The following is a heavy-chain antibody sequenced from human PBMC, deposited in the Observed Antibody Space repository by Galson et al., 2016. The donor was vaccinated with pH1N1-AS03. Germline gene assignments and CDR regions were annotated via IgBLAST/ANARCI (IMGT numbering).Heavy chain of an antibody. J-gene: IGHJ6*02. D-gene: IGHD3-10*01. CDR1: GYTFTEYY. CDR2: INPNSGGT. CDR3: ARGDYFGSGTYKPYYAMDV. V-gene: IGHV1-2*02. Sequence: SVKVSCKASGYTFTEYYMYWVRQAPGRGLEWMGWINPNSGGTKSAQRLQGRVTMTRDTSINTAYMELSSLRSDDTAVYYCARGDYFGSGTYKPYYAMDVWGQGTTVTVSS.